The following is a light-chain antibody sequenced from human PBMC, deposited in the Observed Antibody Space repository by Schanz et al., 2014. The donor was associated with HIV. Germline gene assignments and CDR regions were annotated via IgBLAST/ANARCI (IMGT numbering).Light chain of an antibody. V-gene: IGLV2-14*01. CDR2: DVS. CDR3: GSYIPSSPWV. Sequence: QSALTQPPSASGSPGQSVTISCTGTTSDIGNHDFVSWYQQHPGKAPKLMIYDVSNLTSGVANRFSGSKSGNTASLTISVLQAEDEDDYYRGSYIPSSPWVFGGGSKLIVL. J-gene: IGLJ3*02. CDR1: TSDIGNHDF.